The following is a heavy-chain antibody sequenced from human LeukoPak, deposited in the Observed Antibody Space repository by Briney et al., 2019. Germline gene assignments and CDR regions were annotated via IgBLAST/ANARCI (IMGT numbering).Heavy chain of an antibody. CDR1: GGSISSYY. J-gene: IGHJ6*02. CDR2: IYYSGST. D-gene: IGHD6-13*01. V-gene: IGHV4-59*01. Sequence: SETLSLTCTVSGGSISSYYWSWVRQPPGKGLEWIGYIYYSGSTNYNPSLKSRVTISVDTSKNQFSLKLSSVTAADTAVYYCARDSGAAAGTYYYYGMDVWGQGTTVTVSS. CDR3: ARDSGAAAGTYYYYGMDV.